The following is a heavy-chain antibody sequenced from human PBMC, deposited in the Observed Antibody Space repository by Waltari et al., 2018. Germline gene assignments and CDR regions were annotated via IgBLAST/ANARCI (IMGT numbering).Heavy chain of an antibody. CDR3: ATATVTNIGAFDI. CDR2: FDHSGSN. D-gene: IGHD4-17*01. J-gene: IGHJ3*02. CDR1: GYSISSGYY. V-gene: IGHV4-38-2*01. Sequence: QVQLQESGPGLVKPSETLSLTCAVSGYSISSGYYWGWIRQPPGKGLEWIGSFDHSGSNYYNPSLKSRITISVDTSKNQFSLKLSSVTAADTAVYYCATATVTNIGAFDIWGQGTMVTVSS.